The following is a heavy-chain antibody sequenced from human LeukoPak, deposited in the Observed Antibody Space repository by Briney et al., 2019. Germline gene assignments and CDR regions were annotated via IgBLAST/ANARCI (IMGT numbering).Heavy chain of an antibody. CDR1: GGSFSGYY. CDR2: INHSGST. V-gene: IGHV4-34*01. Sequence: SETLSLTCAVYGGSFSGYYWSWIRQPPGKGLEWIGEINHSGSTNYNPSLKSRVTISVDTSKNQFSLNLSSVTAADTAVYYCASGSYSYYYMDVWGKGTTVTVSS. J-gene: IGHJ6*03. CDR3: ASGSYSYYYMDV.